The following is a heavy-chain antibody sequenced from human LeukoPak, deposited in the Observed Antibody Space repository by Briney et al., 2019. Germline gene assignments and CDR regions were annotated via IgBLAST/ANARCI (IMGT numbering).Heavy chain of an antibody. D-gene: IGHD3-16*02. V-gene: IGHV4-59*08. J-gene: IGHJ4*02. CDR3: ARHRGITFGGVIVN. Sequence: SETLSLTCTVSGGSISTYYWSWVRQPPGKGLQWIAYIYNNGSTDYNPSLKSRVTISVDTSKNQFSLKLNSVTAADTAVYYCARHRGITFGGVIVNWGQGILVTVSS. CDR2: IYNNGST. CDR1: GGSISTYY.